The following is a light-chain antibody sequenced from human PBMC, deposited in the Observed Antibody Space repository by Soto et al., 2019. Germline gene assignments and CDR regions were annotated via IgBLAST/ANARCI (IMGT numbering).Light chain of an antibody. Sequence: EIVMTQSPATLSVSPGERATLSCRASQSVSSNLAWYQQKPGQAPRLLIYGASTRATGIPARFSGSGSGTESTLTISSLHSEDFAVYYCQQHNNWPPWTFGQGTKVEIK. V-gene: IGKV3D-15*01. CDR1: QSVSSN. J-gene: IGKJ1*01. CDR2: GAS. CDR3: QQHNNWPPWT.